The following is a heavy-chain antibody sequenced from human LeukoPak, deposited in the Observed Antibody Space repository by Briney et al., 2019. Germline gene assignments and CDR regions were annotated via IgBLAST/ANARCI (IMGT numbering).Heavy chain of an antibody. CDR2: IYTSGST. CDR1: GGSISSGSYY. J-gene: IGHJ4*02. CDR3: ARDAPTAYCSGGSCYFDY. Sequence: PSQTLSLTCTVSGGSISSGSYYWSWIRQPAGKGLEWIGRIYTSGSTNYNPSPKSRVTISVDTSKDQFSLKLSSVTAADTAVYYCARDAPTAYCSGGSCYFDYWGQGTLVTVSS. V-gene: IGHV4-61*02. D-gene: IGHD2-15*01.